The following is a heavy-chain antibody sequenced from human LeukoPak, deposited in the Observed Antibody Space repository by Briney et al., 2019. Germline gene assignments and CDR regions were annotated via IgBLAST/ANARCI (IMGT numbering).Heavy chain of an antibody. CDR2: LSYDGSNQ. J-gene: IGHJ3*02. CDR3: AKANYYGSGTRDAFDI. CDR1: GFTFSSYG. V-gene: IGHV3-30*18. D-gene: IGHD3-10*01. Sequence: GGSLRLSCAASGFTFSSYGVHWVRQAPGKGLEWVAVLSYDGSNQYYADSVKGRFTISRDNSKNTLYLQMNSLRAEDTAVYYCAKANYYGSGTRDAFDIWGQGTMVTVSS.